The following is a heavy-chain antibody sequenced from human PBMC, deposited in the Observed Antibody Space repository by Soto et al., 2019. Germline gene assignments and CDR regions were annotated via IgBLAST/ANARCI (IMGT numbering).Heavy chain of an antibody. J-gene: IGHJ5*02. CDR2: IYPGDSDT. D-gene: IGHD6-19*01. Sequence: ESLKISCKGSGYSFTSYWIGWVRQMPGKGLEWMGIIYPGDSDTRYSPSFQGQVTISADKSISTAYLQWSSLKASDTAMYYCRRHGWEAGAGDWFDPGGKAPLVTVSS. CDR1: GYSFTSYW. V-gene: IGHV5-51*01. CDR3: RRHGWEAGAGDWFDP.